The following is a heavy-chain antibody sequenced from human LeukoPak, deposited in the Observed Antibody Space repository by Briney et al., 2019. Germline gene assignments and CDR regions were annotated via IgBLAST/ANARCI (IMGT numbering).Heavy chain of an antibody. CDR1: GFSFGTYW. CDR3: AKEFNRGLPDY. Sequence: GGSLRLSCVASGFSFGTYWMSWVRQAPGKGLEWVANLNQDGAEKHYVDSVKGRFTISRDNSKNTLYLQMSSLRAEDTAVYYCAKEFNRGLPDYWGQGTLVTVPS. D-gene: IGHD2-21*01. J-gene: IGHJ4*02. CDR2: LNQDGAEK. V-gene: IGHV3-7*01.